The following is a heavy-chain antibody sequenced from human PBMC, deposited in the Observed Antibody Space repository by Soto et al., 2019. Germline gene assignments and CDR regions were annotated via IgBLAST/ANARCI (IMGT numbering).Heavy chain of an antibody. CDR3: ARGRRERVSPRYYYYYGMDV. CDR1: GGSVSSGSFY. D-gene: IGHD1-26*01. Sequence: SETLSLTCTVSGGSVSSGSFYWSWIRQPPGKGLEWIGYMYDSGSTNYNPSLKSRVTISVDTSKNQFSLRLNSVSPADTAVYYCARGRRERVSPRYYYYYGMDVWGQGTTVTVSS. J-gene: IGHJ6*02. CDR2: MYDSGST. V-gene: IGHV4-61*01.